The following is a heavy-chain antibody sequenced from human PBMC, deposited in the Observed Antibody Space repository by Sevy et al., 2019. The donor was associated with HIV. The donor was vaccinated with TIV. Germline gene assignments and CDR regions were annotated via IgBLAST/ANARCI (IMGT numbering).Heavy chain of an antibody. D-gene: IGHD3-9*01. CDR3: AKDNYDILTGYSPFDY. CDR2: ISGSGGST. J-gene: IGHJ4*02. CDR1: GFTFSSYA. Sequence: GGSLRLSCAASGFTFSSYAMSWVRQAPGKGLEWVSAISGSGGSTYYADSVKGRFTISRDNSKNMLYLQMNSLRAEDTAVYYCAKDNYDILTGYSPFDYWGQGTLVTVSS. V-gene: IGHV3-23*01.